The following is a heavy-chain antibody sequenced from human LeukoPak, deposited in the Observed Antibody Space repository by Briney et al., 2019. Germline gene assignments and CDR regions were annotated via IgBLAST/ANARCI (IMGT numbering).Heavy chain of an antibody. D-gene: IGHD1-14*01. J-gene: IGHJ4*02. V-gene: IGHV3-21*01. Sequence: GGSLRLSCAASGFTFSGYTMNWVRQAPGKWLEWVSSISSSSSYIFYADSMKGRFTLSRDNAKNSPYLQMTSLRAEDTAVYYCARDFSGDYWGQGTLVTVSS. CDR2: ISSSSSYI. CDR3: ARDFSGDY. CDR1: GFTFSGYT.